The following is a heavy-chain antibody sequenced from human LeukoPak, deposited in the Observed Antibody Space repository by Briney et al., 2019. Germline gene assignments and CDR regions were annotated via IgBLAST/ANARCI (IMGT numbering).Heavy chain of an antibody. J-gene: IGHJ5*02. CDR1: GFTFSSYA. CDR2: LSYDGSNT. CDR3: AQGHSSGWYGSWFDP. V-gene: IGHV3-30-3*01. D-gene: IGHD6-19*01. Sequence: GRPLTHSCSACGFTFSSYAMQWLPPAPGKARVGGAVLSYDGSNTYYPDSVKGRFTISRDNSKNTLYLPMSSLRAEDTAVYCCAQGHSSGWYGSWFDPWGQGTLVTVSS.